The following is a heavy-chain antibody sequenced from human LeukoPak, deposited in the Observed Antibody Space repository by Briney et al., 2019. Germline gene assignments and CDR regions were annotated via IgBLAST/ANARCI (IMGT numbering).Heavy chain of an antibody. CDR3: ARGIEGGSGYYSKLPGDY. D-gene: IGHD2/OR15-2a*01. V-gene: IGHV1-2*04. CDR1: GYTFTGYY. Sequence: ASVKVSCKASGYTFTGYYIHWVRQAPGQGLEWMGWITPRNGGTNYAQKFQGWVTMTRDTSISTAYLEHSRLRSDDTAVYYCARGIEGGSGYYSKLPGDYWGQGALVTVSS. J-gene: IGHJ4*02. CDR2: ITPRNGGT.